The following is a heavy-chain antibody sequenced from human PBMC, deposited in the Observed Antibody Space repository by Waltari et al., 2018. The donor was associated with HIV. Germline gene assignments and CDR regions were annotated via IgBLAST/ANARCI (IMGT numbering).Heavy chain of an antibody. D-gene: IGHD6-19*01. CDR2: IHTTGNT. V-gene: IGHV4-61*02. J-gene: IGHJ4*02. Sequence: QVQLQESGPGLVEPSQTLSLTCTVSSGSVHAGSYYWGWIRQPAGKGLEWIGHIHTTGNTDYKASLKSRVTISVDMSKNQFSLKMTSVTAADTAVYYCAAGWRAFDYWGQGTLVTVSS. CDR1: SGSVHAGSYY. CDR3: AAGWRAFDY.